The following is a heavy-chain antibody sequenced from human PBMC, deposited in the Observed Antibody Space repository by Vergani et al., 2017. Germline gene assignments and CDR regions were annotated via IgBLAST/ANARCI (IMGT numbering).Heavy chain of an antibody. Sequence: QVQLVQSGAEVKKPGASVKVSCKASGYTFTSYGISWVRQAPGQGLEWMGWISAYNGNTNYAQKLQGRVTMTTDTSTSTAYMELRSLRSDDMAVYYCARDRADSNYIWQVAFDIWGQGTMVTVSS. CDR1: GYTFTSYG. V-gene: IGHV1-18*03. CDR3: ARDRADSNYIWQVAFDI. CDR2: ISAYNGNT. J-gene: IGHJ3*02. D-gene: IGHD4-11*01.